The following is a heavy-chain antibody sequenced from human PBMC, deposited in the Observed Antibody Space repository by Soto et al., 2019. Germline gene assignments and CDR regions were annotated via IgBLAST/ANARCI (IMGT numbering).Heavy chain of an antibody. CDR3: AREMRLLYYYYGMDV. D-gene: IGHD6-25*01. CDR2: IYHSGST. Sequence: SETLSLTSAVSGGSISSSNWWSWFRKPPGKGLEWIGEIYHSGSTNYNPSLKSRVTISVDKSKNQFSLKLSSVTAADTAVYFFAREMRLLYYYYGMDVWGQGTTVTGSS. CDR1: GGSISSSNW. J-gene: IGHJ6*02. V-gene: IGHV4-4*02.